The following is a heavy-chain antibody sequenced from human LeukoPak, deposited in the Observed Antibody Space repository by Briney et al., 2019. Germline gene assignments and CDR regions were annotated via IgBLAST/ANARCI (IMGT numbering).Heavy chain of an antibody. CDR2: IYYSGST. V-gene: IGHV4-59*01. CDR3: ARMRGIAVAGLNY. CDR1: GGSISSYY. Sequence: SETLSLTCTVSGGSISSYYWSWIRQPPGKGQEWIGYIYYSGSTNYNPSLKSRVTISVDTSKNQFSLKLSSVTAADTAVYYCARMRGIAVAGLNYWGQGTLVTVSS. D-gene: IGHD6-19*01. J-gene: IGHJ4*02.